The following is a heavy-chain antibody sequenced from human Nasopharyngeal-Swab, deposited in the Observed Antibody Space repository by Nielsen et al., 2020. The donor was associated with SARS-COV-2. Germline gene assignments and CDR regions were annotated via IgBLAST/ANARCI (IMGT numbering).Heavy chain of an antibody. V-gene: IGHV3-23*01. CDR3: AKEYSSSWYRTWFDP. Sequence: GESLKISCAASGFTLINYAMHWVRQAPGKGLEWVSGISGSGGSTYYADSVKGRFTISRDNSKNTLYLQMNSLRAEDTAVYYCAKEYSSSWYRTWFDPWGQGTLVTVSS. CDR1: GFTLINYA. J-gene: IGHJ5*02. CDR2: ISGSGGST. D-gene: IGHD6-13*01.